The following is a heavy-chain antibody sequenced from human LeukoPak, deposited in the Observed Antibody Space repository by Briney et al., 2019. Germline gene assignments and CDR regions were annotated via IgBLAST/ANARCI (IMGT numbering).Heavy chain of an antibody. CDR3: ARCSTEDFWSGPLPIYYYMDV. D-gene: IGHD3-3*01. CDR1: GGSISSYY. CDR2: IYTSGST. Sequence: SSETLSLTCTVSGGSISSYYWSWIRQPAGKGLEWIGRIYTSGSTNYNPSLKSRVTMSVDTSKNQFSLKLSSVTAADTAVYYCARCSTEDFWSGPLPIYYYMDVWGKGTTVTVSS. V-gene: IGHV4-4*07. J-gene: IGHJ6*03.